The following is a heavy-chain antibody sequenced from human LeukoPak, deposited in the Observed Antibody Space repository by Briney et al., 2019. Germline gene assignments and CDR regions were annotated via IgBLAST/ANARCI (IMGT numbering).Heavy chain of an antibody. D-gene: IGHD6-13*01. CDR2: IYYSGST. CDR3: ARLIVAAAVDY. CDR1: GGSISSSSYY. Sequence: SETLSLTCTVSGGSISSSSYYWGWIRQPPGKGLEWIGRIYYSGSTYYNPSLKSRVTISVDTSKNQYSLKLSSVTAADTAVYYCARLIVAAAVDYWGQGTLVTVSS. J-gene: IGHJ4*02. V-gene: IGHV4-39*01.